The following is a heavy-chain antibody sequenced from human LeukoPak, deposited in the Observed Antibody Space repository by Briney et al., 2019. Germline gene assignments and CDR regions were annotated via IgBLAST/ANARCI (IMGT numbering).Heavy chain of an antibody. D-gene: IGHD2-15*01. J-gene: IGHJ6*02. V-gene: IGHV3-74*01. CDR2: INSDGSST. CDR3: ARDKIMVVAAQYYYYGMDV. Sequence: LRLSXXASGFXFSSYWMHWVRQAPGKGLVWVSRINSDGSSTSYADSVKGRFTISRDNAKNTLYLQMNSLRAEDTAVYYCARDKIMVVAAQYYYYGMDVWGQGTTVTVSS. CDR1: GFXFSSYW.